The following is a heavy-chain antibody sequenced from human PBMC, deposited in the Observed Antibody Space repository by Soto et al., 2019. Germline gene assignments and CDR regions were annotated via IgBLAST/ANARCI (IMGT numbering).Heavy chain of an antibody. CDR1: GFTFNVYG. Sequence: SVEVSCRTSGFTFNVYGIHWVREAPGQGLEWVGGLIPIYDAPYYAQKFQGRVTISADKSTTTVHLELSSLKSDDTAVYFCARVREPHLDHYGLDVWGQGTTVTVS. CDR3: ARVREPHLDHYGLDV. V-gene: IGHV1-69*06. D-gene: IGHD1-1*01. CDR2: LIPIYDAP. J-gene: IGHJ6*02.